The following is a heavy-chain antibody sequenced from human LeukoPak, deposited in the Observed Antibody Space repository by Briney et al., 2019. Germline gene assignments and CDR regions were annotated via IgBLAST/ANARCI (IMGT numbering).Heavy chain of an antibody. D-gene: IGHD4-11*01. CDR1: SGSIINSDLY. Sequence: PSETLSLTCTVSSGSIINSDLYWSWIRQSPGKGLEWIGYIYHGTNTYYNPSLNTRVTMSVDTSKNRFSLRLTSVTAADTAVYYCAGGIGTTVRGYFDFWGQGTQVTVSS. CDR2: IYHGTNT. CDR3: AGGIGTTVRGYFDF. V-gene: IGHV4-30-2*06. J-gene: IGHJ4*02.